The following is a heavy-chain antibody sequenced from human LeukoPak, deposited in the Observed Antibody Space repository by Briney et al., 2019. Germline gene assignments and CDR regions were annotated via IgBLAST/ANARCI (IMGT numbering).Heavy chain of an antibody. Sequence: WASVKVSCKASGFTFTSSAVQWVRQARGQRLEWIGWIVVGSGNTNYAQKFQERVTITRDMSTSTAYMELSSLRSEDTAVYYCARGPNSKYFDYWGQGTLVTVSS. V-gene: IGHV1-58*01. CDR3: ARGPNSKYFDY. CDR2: IVVGSGNT. J-gene: IGHJ4*02. CDR1: GFTFTSSA.